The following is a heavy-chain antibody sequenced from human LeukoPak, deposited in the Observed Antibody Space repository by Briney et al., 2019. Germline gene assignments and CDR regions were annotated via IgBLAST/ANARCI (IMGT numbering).Heavy chain of an antibody. V-gene: IGHV1-46*01. D-gene: IGHD3-9*01. CDR2: INPSGGST. CDR3: ARDAALVFYDIPDNFDY. J-gene: IGHJ4*02. Sequence: ASVKVSCKASGYTFTSYYMHWVRQAPGQGLEWMGIINPSGGSTSYAQKFRGRVTMTRDTSTSTVYMELSSLRSEDTAVYYCARDAALVFYDIPDNFDYWGQGTLVTVSS. CDR1: GYTFTSYY.